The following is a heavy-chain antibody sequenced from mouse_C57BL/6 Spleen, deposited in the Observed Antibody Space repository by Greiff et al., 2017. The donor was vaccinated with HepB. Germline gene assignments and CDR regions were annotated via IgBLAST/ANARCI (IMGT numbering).Heavy chain of an antibody. CDR3: ARGLGSSLYYYAMDY. D-gene: IGHD1-1*01. J-gene: IGHJ4*01. Sequence: VQLKESGPELVKPGASVKIPCKASGYTFTDYNMDWVKQSHGKSLEWIGDINPNNGGTIYNQKFKGKATLTVDKSSSTAYMELRSLTSEDTAVYYCARGLGSSLYYYAMDYWGQGTSVTVSS. V-gene: IGHV1-18*01. CDR2: INPNNGGT. CDR1: GYTFTDYN.